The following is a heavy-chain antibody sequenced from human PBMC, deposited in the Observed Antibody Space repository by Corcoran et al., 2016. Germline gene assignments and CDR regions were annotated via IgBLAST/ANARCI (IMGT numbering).Heavy chain of an antibody. V-gene: IGHV2-5*01. D-gene: IGHD4-17*01. CDR1: GFSLSTSGVG. J-gene: IGHJ3*02. CDR3: ARGTVRVRAFDI. CDR2: IYWNDDK. Sequence: QITLKESGPTLVKPTQTLTLTCTFSGFSLSTSGVGVGWIRQPPGKALEWLALIYWNDDKRYSPSLKSRLTITKDTSKNQVVLTMTNMDPVDTATYYGARGTVRVRAFDIWGQGTMVTVSS.